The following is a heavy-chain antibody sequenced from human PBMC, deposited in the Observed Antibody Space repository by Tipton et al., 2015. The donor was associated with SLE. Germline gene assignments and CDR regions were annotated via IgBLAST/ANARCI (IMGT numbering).Heavy chain of an antibody. D-gene: IGHD2-2*01. Sequence: GLVKPSGTLSLTCVVSCGSISSTNWWGWVRQTPQRGLEWFGEISPSGNTNYNPSLKSRATISLEKSKNQFSLRLTSVTVADTAVYYCAKSVWGSTSYGMDVWGQGTTVTVSS. J-gene: IGHJ6*02. CDR3: AKSVWGSTSYGMDV. CDR2: ISPSGNT. CDR1: CGSISSTNW. V-gene: IGHV4-4*02.